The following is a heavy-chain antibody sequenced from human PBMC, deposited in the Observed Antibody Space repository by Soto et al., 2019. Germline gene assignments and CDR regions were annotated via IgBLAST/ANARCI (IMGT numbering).Heavy chain of an antibody. CDR3: ARGAADYGDAFDI. V-gene: IGHV4-31*03. CDR2: IYYSGNT. J-gene: IGHJ3*02. CDR1: GGSTSRGGYY. D-gene: IGHD4-17*01. Sequence: QVQLQESGPGLVNPSQTLSLTCTVSGGSTSRGGYYWTWIRQHPVRGLEWIAYIYYSGNTCYKPSIKSRLTISLDTSKNQFSLTLTSVTAAATAVYYCARGAADYGDAFDIWGQGTMVTVSS.